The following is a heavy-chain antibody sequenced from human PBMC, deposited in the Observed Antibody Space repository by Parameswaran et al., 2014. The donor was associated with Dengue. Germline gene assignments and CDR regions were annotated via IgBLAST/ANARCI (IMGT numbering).Heavy chain of an antibody. CDR3: ARGFYCSGGSCSAFDI. V-gene: IGHV1-46*01. CDR1: GYTFSSYY. J-gene: IGHJ3*02. CDR2: INPSGGST. D-gene: IGHD2-15*01. Sequence: ASVKVSCKASGYTFSSYYMHWVRQAPGQGLEWMGIINPSGGSTSYAQKFQGRVTMTRDTSTSTAYMELSRLRSDDTAVYYCARGFYCSGGSCSAFDIWGQGTMVTVSS.